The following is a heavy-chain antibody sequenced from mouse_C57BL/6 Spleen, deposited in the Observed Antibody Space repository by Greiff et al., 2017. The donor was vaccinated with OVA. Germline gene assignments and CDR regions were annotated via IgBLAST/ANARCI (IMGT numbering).Heavy chain of an antibody. D-gene: IGHD2-1*01. V-gene: IGHV5-9*01. Sequence: EVQGVESGGGLVKPGGSLKLSCAASGFTFSSYTMSWVRQTPEKRLEWVATISGGGGNTYYPDSVKGRFTISRDNAKNTLYLQMSSLRSEDTALYYCARQNGNSYAYWGQGTLVTVSA. CDR3: ARQNGNSYAY. J-gene: IGHJ3*01. CDR2: ISGGGGNT. CDR1: GFTFSSYT.